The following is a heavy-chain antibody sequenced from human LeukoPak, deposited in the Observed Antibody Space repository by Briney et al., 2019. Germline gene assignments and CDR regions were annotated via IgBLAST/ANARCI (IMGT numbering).Heavy chain of an antibody. CDR3: ASDQVSGVFDY. Sequence: GSLRLSCAGSGFVFSDFYINWIRHSPGKGLEWLAYISPDGSYTTYGDSVKGRFVISRDNAKNSVSLQMNSLRVEDTAVYFCASDQVSGVFDYWGQGARVTVS. CDR1: GFVFSDFY. V-gene: IGHV3-11*05. J-gene: IGHJ4*02. CDR2: ISPDGSYT. D-gene: IGHD5/OR15-5a*01.